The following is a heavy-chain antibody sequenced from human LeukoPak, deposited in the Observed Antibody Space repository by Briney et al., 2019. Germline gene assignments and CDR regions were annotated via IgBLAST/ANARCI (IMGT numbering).Heavy chain of an antibody. J-gene: IGHJ5*02. Sequence: QTGGSLRLSCAASGFTFSSYGMHWVRQTPGKGLERVAFIRFDGSNKYYADSVKGRFTISRDNSKKTLYLQMNSLRAEDTAVYYCAKGDNWNDWFDRWGQGTLVTVSS. V-gene: IGHV3-30*02. D-gene: IGHD1-20*01. CDR1: GFTFSSYG. CDR2: IRFDGSNK. CDR3: AKGDNWNDWFDR.